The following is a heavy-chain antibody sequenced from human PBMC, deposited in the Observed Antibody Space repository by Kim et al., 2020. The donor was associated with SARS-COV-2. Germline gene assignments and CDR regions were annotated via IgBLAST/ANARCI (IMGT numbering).Heavy chain of an antibody. J-gene: IGHJ3*02. V-gene: IGHV4-39*01. D-gene: IGHD2-2*01. CDR3: GRRIEGSSFRDI. Sequence: SETLSLTCAVSGGSISSGGYYWYWIRQSPGKGLEWIANINLSGSSHYSPSLKSRVTISVNTSENQFSLKLSSVTAADTAVYYCGRRIEGSSFRDIWGQGTLVTVSS. CDR2: INLSGSS. CDR1: GGSISSGGYY.